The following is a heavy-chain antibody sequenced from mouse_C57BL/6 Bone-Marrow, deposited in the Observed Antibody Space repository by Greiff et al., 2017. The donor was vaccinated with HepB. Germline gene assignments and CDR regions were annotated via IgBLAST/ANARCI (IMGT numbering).Heavy chain of an antibody. V-gene: IGHV5-6*02. Sequence: DVMLVESGGDLVKPGGSLKLSCAASGFTFSSYGMSWVRQTPDKRLEWVATISSGGSYTYYPDSVKGRFTISRDNAKNTLYLQMSSLKSEDTAMYYCARPSLGGFAYWGQGTLVTVSA. D-gene: IGHD3-3*01. CDR2: ISSGGSYT. CDR3: ARPSLGGFAY. CDR1: GFTFSSYG. J-gene: IGHJ3*01.